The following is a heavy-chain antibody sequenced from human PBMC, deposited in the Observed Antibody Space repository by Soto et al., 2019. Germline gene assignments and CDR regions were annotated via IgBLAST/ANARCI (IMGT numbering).Heavy chain of an antibody. D-gene: IGHD3-3*01. V-gene: IGHV3-48*01. J-gene: IGHJ5*02. CDR1: GFTFSSYS. CDR2: ISSSSSTI. CDR3: AGTPPRDTIFGVVTNNWFDT. Sequence: EVQLVESGGGLVQPGGSLRLSCAASGFTFSSYSMNWVRQAPGKGLEWVSYISSSSSTIYYADSVKGRFTVSRDNAKNSLYLQMNSLRAEDTAVYYCAGTPPRDTIFGVVTNNWFDTWGQGTLVTVSS.